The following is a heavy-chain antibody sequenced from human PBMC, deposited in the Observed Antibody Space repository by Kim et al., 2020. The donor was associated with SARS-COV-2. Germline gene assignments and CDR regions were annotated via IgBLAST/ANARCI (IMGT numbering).Heavy chain of an antibody. D-gene: IGHD1-26*01. CDR1: GGSISSGGYY. J-gene: IGHJ4*02. CDR3: ARDSRELPFDY. Sequence: SETLSLTCTVSGGSISSGGYYWSWIRQHPGKGLEWIGYIYYSGSTYYNPSLKSRVTISVDTSKNQFSLKLSSVTAADTAVYYCARDSRELPFDYWGQGTLVTVSS. CDR2: IYYSGST. V-gene: IGHV4-31*03.